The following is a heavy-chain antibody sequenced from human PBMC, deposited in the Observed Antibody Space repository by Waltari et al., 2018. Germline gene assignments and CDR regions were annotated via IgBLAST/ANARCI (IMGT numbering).Heavy chain of an antibody. J-gene: IGHJ5*02. V-gene: IGHV4-38-2*01. CDR3: ARGQLVPRGDDP. CDR1: GYSISSGYY. D-gene: IGHD6-13*01. CDR2: IYHSGST. Sequence: QVQLQESGPGLVKPSETLSLTCAVSGYSISSGYYWGWIRQPPGKGLEWIGSIYHSGSTYSNPSLKSRVTISVDTSKNQFSRKLSSVTAADTAVYYCARGQLVPRGDDPWGQGTLVTVSS.